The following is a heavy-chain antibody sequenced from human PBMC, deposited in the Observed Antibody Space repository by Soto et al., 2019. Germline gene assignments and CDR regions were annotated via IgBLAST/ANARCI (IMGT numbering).Heavy chain of an antibody. CDR2: IIPVFGTA. V-gene: IGHV1-69*06. CDR1: RGTFSSYA. D-gene: IGHD4-4*01. J-gene: IGHJ4*02. Sequence: QVQLVQSGSEVKNLGSSVKVSCKASRGTFSSYALRWVRQAPGQGLEWMGGIIPVFGTADYAQKFQGRVTITADRSTSTAYLEVRSLRFEDTAIYYCARDRHSKGLDYWGQGTLVTVSS. CDR3: ARDRHSKGLDY.